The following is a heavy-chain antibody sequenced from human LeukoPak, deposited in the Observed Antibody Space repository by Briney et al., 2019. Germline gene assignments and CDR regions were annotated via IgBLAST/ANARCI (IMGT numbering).Heavy chain of an antibody. CDR2: IYYSGNT. D-gene: IGHD2-15*01. Sequence: KPSETLSLTCTVSGGSISRSSYYWGWIRQPPGKGLEWIGIIYYSGNTYYNPSLKSRVTISVATSKIQFSLRLSSVTAADTAIYYCARLGSCSGGSCDWDYWGQGTLVTVSS. V-gene: IGHV4-39*01. CDR1: GGSISRSSYY. CDR3: ARLGSCSGGSCDWDY. J-gene: IGHJ4*02.